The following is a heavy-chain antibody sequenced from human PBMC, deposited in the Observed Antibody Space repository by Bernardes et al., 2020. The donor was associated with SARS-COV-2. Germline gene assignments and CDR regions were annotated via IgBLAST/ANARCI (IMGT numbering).Heavy chain of an antibody. Sequence: GGSLRLSRAASGFSFSNYNMNWVRQAPGKGLEWVSFISSGSSSILYADSVRGRFTISRDDAKNSLILLMNSLRAEDTAVYYCVRRVSLTGTDYWGQGTLVTVSS. D-gene: IGHD1-1*01. V-gene: IGHV3-21*01. CDR3: VRRVSLTGTDY. CDR2: ISSGSSSI. J-gene: IGHJ4*02. CDR1: GFSFSNYN.